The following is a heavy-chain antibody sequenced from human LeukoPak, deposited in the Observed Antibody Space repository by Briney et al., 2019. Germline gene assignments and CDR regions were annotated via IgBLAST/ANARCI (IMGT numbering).Heavy chain of an antibody. D-gene: IGHD3-10*01. Sequence: GGSLRLSCAASGFTISSYSMNWVRQAPGKGLEWVSSISSSSSYIYYADPVKGRFTISRDNAKNSLYLQMNSLRAEDTAVYYCARVDSYGSGGFDYWGQGTLVTVSS. V-gene: IGHV3-21*01. J-gene: IGHJ4*02. CDR3: ARVDSYGSGGFDY. CDR2: ISSSSSYI. CDR1: GFTISSYS.